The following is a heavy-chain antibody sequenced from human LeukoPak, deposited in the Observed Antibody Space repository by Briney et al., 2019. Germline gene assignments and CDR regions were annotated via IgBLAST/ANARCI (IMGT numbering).Heavy chain of an antibody. D-gene: IGHD5-24*01. CDR1: GYTFTSYA. Sequence: ASVKVSCTASGYTFTSYAMHWVRQAPGQRLEWMGWINAGNGNTKYSQKFQGRVTITRDTSASTAYMELSSLRSEDTAVYYCARDDGSAGFDYWGQGTLVTVSS. CDR2: INAGNGNT. V-gene: IGHV1-3*01. J-gene: IGHJ4*02. CDR3: ARDDGSAGFDY.